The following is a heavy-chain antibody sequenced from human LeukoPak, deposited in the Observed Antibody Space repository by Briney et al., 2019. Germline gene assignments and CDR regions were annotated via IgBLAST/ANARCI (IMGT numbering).Heavy chain of an antibody. CDR1: GFTFSSYA. D-gene: IGHD6-19*01. Sequence: GGSLRLSCAASGFTFSSYAMSWVRQAPGKGLEWVSAISVSGGSTYYADSVKGRFTISRDNSKNTLYLQMNSLRAADTAVYYCARGANSIRSGWLYYFDYWGQGTLVTVSS. CDR2: ISVSGGST. CDR3: ARGANSIRSGWLYYFDY. V-gene: IGHV3-23*01. J-gene: IGHJ4*02.